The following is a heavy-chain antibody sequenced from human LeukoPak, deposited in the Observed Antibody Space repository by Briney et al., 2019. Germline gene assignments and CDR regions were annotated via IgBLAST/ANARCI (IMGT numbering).Heavy chain of an antibody. V-gene: IGHV3-11*01. Sequence: GGSLRLSCAASGFTFSDNYMTWIRQAPGKGLEWVSYISSNGKTIYYADSVKGRFTISRDNAKNSLYLQMNSLRAEDTAMYYCARDYYDSSGLGSYYWGQGTLVTVSS. CDR3: ARDYYDSSGLGSYY. CDR2: ISSNGKTI. CDR1: GFTFSDNY. D-gene: IGHD3-22*01. J-gene: IGHJ4*02.